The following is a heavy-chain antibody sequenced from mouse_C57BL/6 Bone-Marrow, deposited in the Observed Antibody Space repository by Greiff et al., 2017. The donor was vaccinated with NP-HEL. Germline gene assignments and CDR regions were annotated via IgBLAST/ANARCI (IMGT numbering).Heavy chain of an antibody. D-gene: IGHD1-1*01. Sequence: VQLQQSGPELVKPGASVKIPCKASGYTFTDYNMDWVKQSHGKSLEWIGDINPNNGGTIYNQKFKGKATLTVDKSSSTAYMELRSLTSEDTAVYYCARGITTVVVPWYFDVWGTGTTVTVSS. CDR2: INPNNGGT. CDR3: ARGITTVVVPWYFDV. CDR1: GYTFTDYN. V-gene: IGHV1-18*01. J-gene: IGHJ1*03.